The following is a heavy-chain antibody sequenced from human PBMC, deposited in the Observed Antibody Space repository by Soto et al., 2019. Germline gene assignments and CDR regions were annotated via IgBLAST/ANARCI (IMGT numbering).Heavy chain of an antibody. J-gene: IGHJ6*02. V-gene: IGHV3-73*01. Sequence: GGSLRLSCAASGFTFSGSAMHGVRQASGKGLEWVGRIRSKANSYATAYAASVKGRFTISRDDSKNTAYLQMNSLKTEDTAVYYCTRREEYCSSTSCYYYYGMDVWGQGTTVTVSS. CDR1: GFTFSGSA. D-gene: IGHD2-2*01. CDR3: TRREEYCSSTSCYYYYGMDV. CDR2: IRSKANSYAT.